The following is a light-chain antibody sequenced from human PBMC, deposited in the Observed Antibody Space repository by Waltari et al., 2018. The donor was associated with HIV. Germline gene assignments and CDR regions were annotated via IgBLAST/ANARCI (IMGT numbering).Light chain of an antibody. V-gene: IGLV2-23*02. CDR1: HSDVGNFNF. Sequence: QSSLTQPASVSGSPGQSVTISRTGTHSDVGNFNFVSWYQPYPCQVPKPLIFEVTKRASGVSNRFSGSKSDNTASLTISGLQTEDEAEYYCCSNITISPVVFGGGTKVTVL. J-gene: IGLJ2*01. CDR2: EVT. CDR3: CSNITISPVV.